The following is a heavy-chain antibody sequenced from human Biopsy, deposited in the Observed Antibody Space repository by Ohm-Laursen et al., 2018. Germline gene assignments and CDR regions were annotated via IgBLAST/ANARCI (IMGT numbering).Heavy chain of an antibody. J-gene: IGHJ3*02. CDR2: ISGSGATP. CDR3: ARPNLREWELHNAFDI. CDR1: GFTFSNYA. D-gene: IGHD1-26*01. Sequence: SLRLSCAASGFTFSNYAMSWVRQAPGKGLEWLSTISGSGATPYYADSVKGRFTISGDNSKNTLYLQMNSLRAEDTAVYYCARPNLREWELHNAFDIWGQGTMVTVSS. V-gene: IGHV3-23*01.